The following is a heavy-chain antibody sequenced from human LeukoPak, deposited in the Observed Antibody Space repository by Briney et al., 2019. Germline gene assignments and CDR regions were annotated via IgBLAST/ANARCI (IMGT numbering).Heavy chain of an antibody. CDR1: RYTFTSYG. CDR2: ISAYNGNT. V-gene: IGHV1-18*01. CDR3: ARDLYSSSCLFDY. J-gene: IGHJ4*02. Sequence: ASVKVSCTASRYTFTSYGISWVRQAPGQGLEWMGWISAYNGNTNYAQKLQGSDTMTTDTSTSTAYMELRSLRSDDTAVYYCARDLYSSSCLFDYWGQGTLVTVS. D-gene: IGHD6-13*01.